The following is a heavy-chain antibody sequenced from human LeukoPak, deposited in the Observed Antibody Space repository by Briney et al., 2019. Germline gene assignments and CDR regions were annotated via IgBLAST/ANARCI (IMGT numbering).Heavy chain of an antibody. CDR3: ARAAYSTSPDV. V-gene: IGHV3-48*01. D-gene: IGHD6-13*01. CDR2: ISPSSNSI. Sequence: GGSLRLSCAASGFAFSSYSMNWVRQAPGKGLEWVSYISPSSNSIHYADSVKGRFTISRDNAKNSLYLQMDSLRAEDTAVYYCARAAYSTSPDVWGKGTTVTVSS. J-gene: IGHJ6*04. CDR1: GFAFSSYS.